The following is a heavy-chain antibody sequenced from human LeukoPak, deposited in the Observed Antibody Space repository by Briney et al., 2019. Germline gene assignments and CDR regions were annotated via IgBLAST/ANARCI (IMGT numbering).Heavy chain of an antibody. CDR1: GGSISSGGYY. CDR2: IYYSGST. V-gene: IGHV4-31*03. D-gene: IGHD3-10*01. Sequence: SQTLSLTCTVSGGSISSGGYYWRWIRQHPGKGLEWIGHIYYSGSTYYNPSLKSRVTISVDTSKNQFSPKLSSVTAADTAVYYCARAHYYGSGSYYWAHAFDIWGQGTMVTVSS. CDR3: ARAHYYGSGSYYWAHAFDI. J-gene: IGHJ3*02.